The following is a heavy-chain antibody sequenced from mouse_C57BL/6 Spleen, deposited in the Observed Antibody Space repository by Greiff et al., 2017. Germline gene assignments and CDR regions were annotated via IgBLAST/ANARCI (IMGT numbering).Heavy chain of an antibody. D-gene: IGHD1-1*01. CDR2: IYPRSGNT. CDR3: ARETTVVATPYFDV. J-gene: IGHJ1*03. V-gene: IGHV1-81*01. CDR1: GYTFTSSG. Sequence: QVQLQQSGAELARPGASVKLSCKASGYTFTSSGISWVKQRTGQGLEWIGEIYPRSGNTYYNEKFKGKATLTADKSSSTAYMELRSLTSEDSAVYFCARETTVVATPYFDVWGTGTTVTVSS.